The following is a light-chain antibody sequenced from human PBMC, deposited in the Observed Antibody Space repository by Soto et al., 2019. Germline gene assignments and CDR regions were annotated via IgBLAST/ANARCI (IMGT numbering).Light chain of an antibody. CDR1: QSVSSSY. V-gene: IGKV3D-7*01. CDR3: QQDWT. CDR2: GAS. J-gene: IGKJ1*01. Sequence: EIVMTQSPATLSLSPGERATLSCRASQSVSSSYLSWYQQKPGQAPRLLIYGASTRATGIPARFSGSGSGTDFTLTISSLQPEDFAVYYCQQDWTFGQGTKEEIK.